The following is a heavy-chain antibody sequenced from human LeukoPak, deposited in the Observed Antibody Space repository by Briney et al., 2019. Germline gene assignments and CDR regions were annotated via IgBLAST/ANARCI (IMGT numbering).Heavy chain of an antibody. V-gene: IGHV4-59*01. D-gene: IGHD4-17*01. CDR1: GGSISSYY. CDR2: FYYIGST. CDR3: ARDRDGDGPDY. J-gene: IGHJ4*02. Sequence: PSDTLSLTCTVSGGSISSYYWSWIRQPPGKGLEWIGSFYYIGSTNYNPSLKSRVTISVDTSKNQFSLKLNSVTAADTALYYCARDRDGDGPDYWGQGTLVTVSS.